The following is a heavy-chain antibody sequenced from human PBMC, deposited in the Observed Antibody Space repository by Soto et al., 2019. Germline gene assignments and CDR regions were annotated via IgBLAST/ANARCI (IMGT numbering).Heavy chain of an antibody. CDR3: GGVMIGTSRHTDSDY. Sequence: SETLSLTCSVSGASISSRDYYWGWIRQTPGKGLEWIGNIDYNGVTYYNPSLKSRVTVSKDTSKNQFSLKVASVTAADTAIYYCGGVMIGTSRHTDSDYWGQGTQVTVSS. D-gene: IGHD2-2*01. J-gene: IGHJ4*02. V-gene: IGHV4-39*01. CDR2: IDYNGVT. CDR1: GASISSRDYY.